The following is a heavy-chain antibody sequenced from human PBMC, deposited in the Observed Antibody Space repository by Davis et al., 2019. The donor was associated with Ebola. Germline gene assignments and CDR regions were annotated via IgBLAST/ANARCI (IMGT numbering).Heavy chain of an antibody. Sequence: SVKVSCKASGGTFSSYAISWVRQAPGQGLEWMRGIIPIFGTANYAQKFQGRVTITADESTSTAYMELSSLRSEDTAVYYCARDRGELLGFFDYWGQGTLVTVSS. V-gene: IGHV1-69*13. CDR3: ARDRGELLGFFDY. D-gene: IGHD1-26*01. CDR2: IIPIFGTA. J-gene: IGHJ4*02. CDR1: GGTFSSYA.